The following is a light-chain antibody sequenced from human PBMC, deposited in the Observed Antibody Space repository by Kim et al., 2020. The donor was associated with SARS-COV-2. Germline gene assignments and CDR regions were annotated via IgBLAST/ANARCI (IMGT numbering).Light chain of an antibody. Sequence: EIVMTQSPATLSVSPGESATLSCRASQSVGSKLAWFQQKSGQAPRLLMYGASTRATGIPARFSGSGSGTEFTLTISSLQSEDFAVYYCQQYNDWPPFTFGQGTKLEIK. CDR1: QSVGSK. J-gene: IGKJ2*01. CDR3: QQYNDWPPFT. V-gene: IGKV3D-15*01. CDR2: GAS.